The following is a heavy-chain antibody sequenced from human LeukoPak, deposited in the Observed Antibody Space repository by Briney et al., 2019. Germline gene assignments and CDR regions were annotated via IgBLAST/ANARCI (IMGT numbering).Heavy chain of an antibody. CDR1: GFTFSSYW. V-gene: IGHV3-7*01. Sequence: SGGSLRLFCAASGFTFSSYWMRWVRQATGEGLEWVANKKQDGSEKLYMDCVRGRFTISRDNAKNSLYLQMNILIAEDTAVYYCARVVRYCSSTSCYYRWSGMDVWGKGTTVTVSS. CDR3: ARVVRYCSSTSCYYRWSGMDV. D-gene: IGHD2-2*01. CDR2: KKQDGSEK. J-gene: IGHJ6*04.